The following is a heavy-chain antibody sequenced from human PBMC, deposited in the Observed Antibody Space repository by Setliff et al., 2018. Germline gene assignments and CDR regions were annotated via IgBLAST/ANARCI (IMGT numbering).Heavy chain of an antibody. J-gene: IGHJ2*01. CDR1: GGTFSDYH. Sequence: PSETLSLTCAAYGGTFSDYHWTWIRQSPEKGLEWIGEINHRGSTNYNPSLKSRVTISVDTSKNQFSLKLTSVTVADTAVYYCARNPASFQYSFDHWGRGTLVTVSS. V-gene: IGHV4-34*01. CDR3: ARNPASFQYSFDH. D-gene: IGHD6-6*01. CDR2: INHRGST.